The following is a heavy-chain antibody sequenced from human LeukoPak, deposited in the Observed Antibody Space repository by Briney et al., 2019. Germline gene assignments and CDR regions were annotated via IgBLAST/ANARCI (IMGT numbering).Heavy chain of an antibody. J-gene: IGHJ4*02. Sequence: GGSLRLSCTASGFSFSGHWMHWARQLPGKGLVWVSRISPTGSTTSYADSVKGRFTVSRDNAKNTLYLQVNNLGAEDTAVYYCARGPNSNWSGLDFWGQGTLLTVSS. V-gene: IGHV3-74*01. CDR3: ARGPNSNWSGLDF. CDR1: GFSFSGHW. CDR2: ISPTGSTT. D-gene: IGHD6-6*01.